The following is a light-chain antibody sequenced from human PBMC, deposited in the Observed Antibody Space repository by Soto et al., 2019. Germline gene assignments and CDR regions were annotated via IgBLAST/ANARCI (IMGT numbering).Light chain of an antibody. J-gene: IGLJ2*01. CDR3: QTWGTGIHVV. V-gene: IGLV4-69*01. CDR1: SGHSSYA. Sequence: QPVLTQSPSASASLGASVKLTCTLSSGHSSYAIAWHQQQPEKGPRYLMKLDSDGSHTKGDVIPDRFSGSSSGAERYLTISSLQSEEEADYYCQTWGTGIHVVFGGGTKLTVL. CDR2: LDSDGSH.